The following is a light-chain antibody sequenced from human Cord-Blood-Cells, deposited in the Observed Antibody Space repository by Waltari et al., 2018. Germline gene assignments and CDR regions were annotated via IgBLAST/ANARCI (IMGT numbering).Light chain of an antibody. J-gene: IGLJ2*01. V-gene: IGLV3-1*01. CDR1: KLGDKY. CDR3: QAWDSSTDVV. CDR2: QDS. Sequence: SYELTQPPSVSVSPGQTASITCSGDKLGDKYACWYRQKPGQSPVLVIYQDSKRPSGIPERFSASNSGNTATLTISGTQAMDEADYYCQAWDSSTDVVFGGGTKLTVL.